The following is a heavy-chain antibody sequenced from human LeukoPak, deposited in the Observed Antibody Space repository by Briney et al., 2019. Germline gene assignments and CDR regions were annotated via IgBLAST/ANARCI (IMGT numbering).Heavy chain of an antibody. CDR2: INRDGSST. D-gene: IGHD5-18*01. Sequence: SGGSLRLSCAASGFTFSSHGMHWVRQAPGKGLVWVSRINRDGSSTSYADSVKGRFTTSRDNAKNTLYLQMNSLRAEDTAVYYCARGGGYSYGSFDYWGQGTLVTVSS. CDR3: ARGGGYSYGSFDY. CDR1: GFTFSSHG. V-gene: IGHV3-74*01. J-gene: IGHJ4*02.